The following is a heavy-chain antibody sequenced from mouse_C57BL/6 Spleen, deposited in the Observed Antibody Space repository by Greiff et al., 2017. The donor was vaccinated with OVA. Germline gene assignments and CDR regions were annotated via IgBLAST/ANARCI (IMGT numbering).Heavy chain of an antibody. CDR1: GFTFSDYY. D-gene: IGHD4-1*01. J-gene: IGHJ2*01. CDR3: ARGGTGGYYFDY. Sequence: EVQVVESEGGLVQPGSSTKLSCTASGFTFSDYYMAWVRQVPEKGLEWVANINYDGSSTYYLDSLKSRFIISRDNAKNILYLQMSSLKSEDTATYYCARGGTGGYYFDYWGQGTTLTVSS. CDR2: INYDGSST. V-gene: IGHV5-16*01.